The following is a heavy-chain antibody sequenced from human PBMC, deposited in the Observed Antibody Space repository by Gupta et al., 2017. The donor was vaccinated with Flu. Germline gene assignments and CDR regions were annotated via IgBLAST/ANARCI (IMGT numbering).Heavy chain of an antibody. V-gene: IGHV3-7*01. Sequence: EVQLVVSGGGLVHPGGSLRLSCAASGFTLSSYWMSWVRQAPGKGLEWVANIKQDGSEKYYVDSVKGRFTISRDNAKNSLYLQMNSLRAEDTAVYYCARTDIVATIYYDAFDIWGQGTMVTVSS. D-gene: IGHD5-12*01. CDR2: IKQDGSEK. CDR1: GFTLSSYW. CDR3: ARTDIVATIYYDAFDI. J-gene: IGHJ3*02.